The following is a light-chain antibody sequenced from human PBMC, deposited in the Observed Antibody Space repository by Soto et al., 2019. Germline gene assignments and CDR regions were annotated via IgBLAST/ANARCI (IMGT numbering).Light chain of an antibody. J-gene: IGKJ1*01. CDR3: QQYNNWGT. CDR2: GAS. Sequence: EIVMTQSPATLSVSPGERATLSCRASQSVSSDLAWYQQKHGQAPRLLIYGASTRATDIPARFSGSGSGTEFTLTISSLQSEDFAVYYCQQYNNWGTFGQGTKVEIK. CDR1: QSVSSD. V-gene: IGKV3-15*01.